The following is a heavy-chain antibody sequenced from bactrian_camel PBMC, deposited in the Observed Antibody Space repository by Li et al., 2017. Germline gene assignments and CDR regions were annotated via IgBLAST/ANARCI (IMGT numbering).Heavy chain of an antibody. J-gene: IGHJ4*01. Sequence: HVQLVESGGGSVQPGGSLRLSCAASGYAYARSCMVWFRQASRKEREGVAAVDSDGRTDTADSVKGRFTISLDNAKNTLYLQMNSLKPEDTAMYYCAARRFPRIAVITRDASLNVDEYNTWGQGTQVTVS. CDR3: AARRFPRIAVITRDASLNVDEYNT. D-gene: IGHD4*01. CDR2: VDSDGRT. CDR1: GYAYARSC. V-gene: IGHV3S55*01.